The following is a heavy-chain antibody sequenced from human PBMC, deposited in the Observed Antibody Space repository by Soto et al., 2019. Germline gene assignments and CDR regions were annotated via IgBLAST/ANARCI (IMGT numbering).Heavy chain of an antibody. CDR3: ARVGYSSPGTTLYFHGLDV. CDR1: GYNFTSHY. CDR2: IYPRGGST. J-gene: IGHJ6*02. D-gene: IGHD3-22*01. Sequence: ASVKVSCKTSGYNFTSHYIHWVRQAPGQRLESMGIIYPRGGSTIYAQKFQGKVTMTRDTSTHTLYMELSSLRSEDTAIYYCARVGYSSPGTTLYFHGLDVWGQGTTVTVSS. V-gene: IGHV1-46*01.